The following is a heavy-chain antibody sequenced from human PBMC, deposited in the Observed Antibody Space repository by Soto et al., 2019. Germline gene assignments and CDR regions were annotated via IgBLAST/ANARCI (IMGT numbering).Heavy chain of an antibody. Sequence: GXSXKVSCQASGYTXSIYGIVWVRQAPGQGLEWMGWIIPFNGNTNYAQKFQGRLTMTTDTSTTTAYMELRSMRSDYTAVYYCARDLVSGHSYGAFDYWGQGTLGTVSS. CDR3: ARDLVSGHSYGAFDY. CDR1: GYTXSIYG. D-gene: IGHD5-18*01. CDR2: IIPFNGNT. V-gene: IGHV1-18*01. J-gene: IGHJ4*02.